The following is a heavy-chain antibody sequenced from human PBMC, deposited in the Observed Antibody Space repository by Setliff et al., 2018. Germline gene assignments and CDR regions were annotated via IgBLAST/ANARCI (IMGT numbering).Heavy chain of an antibody. CDR1: GYRFNTHD. D-gene: IGHD6-19*01. CDR3: ARGRGFSGLESTVDFFEY. CDR2: MNPNNDDT. J-gene: IGHJ4*02. Sequence: ASVKVSCKASGYRFNTHDINWVRQAPGQGLEWMGWMNPNNDDTGSAHKFQDRVTMTVNRAISTAYLELSGLTPGDTAVYFCARGRGFSGLESTVDFFEYWGPGTLVTVSS. V-gene: IGHV1-8*01.